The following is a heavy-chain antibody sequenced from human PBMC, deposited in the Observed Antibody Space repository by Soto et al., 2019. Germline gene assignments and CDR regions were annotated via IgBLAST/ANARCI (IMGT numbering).Heavy chain of an antibody. D-gene: IGHD2-2*01. CDR3: AKVILRVVPDASFDY. CDR1: GFTFSSYA. Sequence: GGSLRLSCAASGFTFSSYAMSLVRQAPGKGLEWVSAISGSGGSTYYADSVKGRFTISRDNYKNTLYLQMTSLRAEETAVYYCAKVILRVVPDASFDYWGQGTLVTVSS. J-gene: IGHJ4*02. V-gene: IGHV3-23*01. CDR2: ISGSGGST.